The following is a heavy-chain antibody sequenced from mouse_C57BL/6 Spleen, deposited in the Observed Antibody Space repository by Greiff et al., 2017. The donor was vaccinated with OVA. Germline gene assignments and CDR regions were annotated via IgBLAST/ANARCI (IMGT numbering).Heavy chain of an antibody. J-gene: IGHJ2*01. D-gene: IGHD1-1*01. CDR1: GFSLSTSYMG. CDR3: AQIPPVKLYFDY. Sequence: QVTLKVSGPGILQPSQTLSLTCSFSGFSLSTSYMGIGWIRPPSGKGLEWLAHIWWNDDKYYNPSLKSRLTIAKDTSNNPVFLQITSVDTADTATDDCAQIPPVKLYFDYWGQGTTLTVSS. CDR2: IWWNDDK. V-gene: IGHV8-5*01.